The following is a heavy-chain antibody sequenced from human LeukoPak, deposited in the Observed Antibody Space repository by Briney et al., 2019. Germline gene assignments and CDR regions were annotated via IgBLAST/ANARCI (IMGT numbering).Heavy chain of an antibody. CDR1: GYSINSGYY. CDR3: ARSWTTTVIAFDI. J-gene: IGHJ3*02. Sequence: SETLSLTCSVSGYSINSGYYWGWIRQSPGRGVEWIGNVYHSGSTYYNPSLKSRVTMSVDTSKNQFSLRLTSVTAADTAVYYCARSWTTTVIAFDIWGQGTMVTVSS. CDR2: VYHSGST. V-gene: IGHV4-38-2*02. D-gene: IGHD4-17*01.